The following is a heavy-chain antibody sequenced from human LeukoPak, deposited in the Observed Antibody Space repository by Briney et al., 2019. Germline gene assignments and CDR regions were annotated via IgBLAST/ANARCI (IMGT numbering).Heavy chain of an antibody. D-gene: IGHD4-17*01. Sequence: MPSETLSLTCAVSGYSISSGYYWGWIRQPPGKGLEWIGSIYHSGSTYYNPSLKSRVTISVDTSKNQFSLKLSSVTAADTAVYYCARSDYGDYYDAFDIWGQGTMVTVSS. CDR2: IYHSGST. J-gene: IGHJ3*02. CDR3: ARSDYGDYYDAFDI. CDR1: GYSISSGYY. V-gene: IGHV4-38-2*01.